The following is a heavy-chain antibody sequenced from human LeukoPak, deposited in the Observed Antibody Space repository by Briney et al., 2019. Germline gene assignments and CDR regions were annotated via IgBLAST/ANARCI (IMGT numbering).Heavy chain of an antibody. J-gene: IGHJ3*01. Sequence: RTGGSLRLSCAASGVTVSSTYMSWVRQAPGKGLEWVSVIYGGSSTYNADSMKGRFTISRDNSKNTLFLQMNSLRAEDTAVYYCARASKVEAFDVWGQGTMVTVSS. V-gene: IGHV3-66*01. CDR1: GVTVSSTY. CDR3: ARASKVEAFDV. CDR2: IYGGSST. D-gene: IGHD2-15*01.